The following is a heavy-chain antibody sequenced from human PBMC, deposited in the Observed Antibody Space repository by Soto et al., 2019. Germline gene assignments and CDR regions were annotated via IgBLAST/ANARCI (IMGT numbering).Heavy chain of an antibody. V-gene: IGHV4-31*03. D-gene: IGHD5-18*01. CDR1: GASISSGGYF. CDR2: IYYSGIT. CDR3: ARDSPGPGHRYGKFDY. J-gene: IGHJ4*02. Sequence: SETLSLTCTVSGASISSGGYFWTWIRQRPGKGLEWIGNIYYSGITSYNPSIRSRVSISLDPSESQFSLQVNSVTAADTAVYYCARDSPGPGHRYGKFDYWCQGALVTVSS.